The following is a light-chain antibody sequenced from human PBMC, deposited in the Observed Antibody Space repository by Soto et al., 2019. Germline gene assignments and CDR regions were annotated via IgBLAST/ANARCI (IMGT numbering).Light chain of an antibody. V-gene: IGLV2-11*01. CDR1: SSDVGGYNY. J-gene: IGLJ1*01. Sequence: QTVVTQPRSVSGSPGQSVTISCTGTSSDVGGYNYVSWYRQHPGKAPKLMSYDVSKRPSGVPDRFSGSKSGNTASLTISGLQAEDEADYYCCSYAGSYTWVFGTGTKLTVL. CDR3: CSYAGSYTWV. CDR2: DVS.